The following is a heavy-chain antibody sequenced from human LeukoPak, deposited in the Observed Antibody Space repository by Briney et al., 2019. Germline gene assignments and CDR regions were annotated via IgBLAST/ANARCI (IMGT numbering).Heavy chain of an antibody. CDR1: GGSISSYY. Sequence: SETLSLTCTVSGGSISSYYWSWIRQPPGKGLEWIGYIYYSGSTNYNPSLKSRVTISVDTSKNQFSLKLNSVTAADTAVYYCARGRGGYSYGSGIDYWGQGTLVTVSS. CDR2: IYYSGST. CDR3: ARGRGGYSYGSGIDY. D-gene: IGHD5-18*01. J-gene: IGHJ4*02. V-gene: IGHV4-59*01.